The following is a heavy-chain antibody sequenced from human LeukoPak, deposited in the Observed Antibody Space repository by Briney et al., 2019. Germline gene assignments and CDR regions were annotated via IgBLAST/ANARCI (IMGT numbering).Heavy chain of an antibody. J-gene: IGHJ4*02. CDR1: GYSFTSYW. V-gene: IGHV5-51*01. D-gene: IGHD2-21*02. CDR2: IYPGDSDT. CDR3: ARAYCGGDCYSPAVDY. Sequence: GESLKISCKGSGYSFTSYWIGWVRQMPGKGLEWMGIIYPGDSDTRYSPSFQGQVTISADKSISTAYLQWSSLKASDTAMYYCARAYCGGDCYSPAVDYWGQGTLVTASS.